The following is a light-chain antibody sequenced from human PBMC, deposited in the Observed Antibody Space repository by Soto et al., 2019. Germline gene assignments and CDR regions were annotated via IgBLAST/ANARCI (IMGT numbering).Light chain of an antibody. V-gene: IGKV1-5*01. J-gene: IGKJ1*01. Sequence: DIQMTQSPSTLSASVGDRVTITGRASQSISSSLAWYQQKPGKAPKLLIYDASSLESLVPSRFSGSGSGTEFTLTISSLQPDDFATYYRQQYNSYPWTFGQGTKVEIK. CDR2: DAS. CDR3: QQYNSYPWT. CDR1: QSISSS.